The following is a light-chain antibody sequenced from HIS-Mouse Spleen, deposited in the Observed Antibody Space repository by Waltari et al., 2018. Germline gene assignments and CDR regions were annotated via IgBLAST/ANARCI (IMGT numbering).Light chain of an antibody. Sequence: QSVLTQPPSASGTPGQRVTISGSGSSSNIGSNYVSWYQQPPGTAPKLLIHRNNQRPSGVPDRFSGSKSGTSASLAISGLRSEDEADYYCAAWDDSLSGPVFGGGTKLTVL. CDR3: AAWDDSLSGPV. CDR2: RNN. J-gene: IGLJ3*02. V-gene: IGLV1-47*01. CDR1: SSNIGSNY.